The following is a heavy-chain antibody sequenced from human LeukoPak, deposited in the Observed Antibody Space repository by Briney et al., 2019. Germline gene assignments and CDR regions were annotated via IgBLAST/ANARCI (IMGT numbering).Heavy chain of an antibody. CDR1: GFTFSSYW. Sequence: SGGSLRLSCAASGFTFSSYWMSWVRQAPGKGLEWVANIKQDGSEKYYVDSVKGRFTISRDNAENSLYLQMNSLIAEDTAVYYCARGEVAGPYNWFDPWGQGTLVTVSS. V-gene: IGHV3-7*01. D-gene: IGHD2-15*01. CDR2: IKQDGSEK. J-gene: IGHJ5*02. CDR3: ARGEVAGPYNWFDP.